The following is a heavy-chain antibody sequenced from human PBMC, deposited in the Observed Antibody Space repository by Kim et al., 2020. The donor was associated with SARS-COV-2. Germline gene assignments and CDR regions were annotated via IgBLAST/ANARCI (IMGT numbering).Heavy chain of an antibody. CDR3: AREFIYDFWSGYDRGWFDP. Sequence: SETLSLTCAVYGGSFSGYYWSWIRQPPGKGLEWIGEINHSGSTNYNPSLKSRVTISVDTSKNQFSLKLSSVTAADTAVYYCAREFIYDFWSGYDRGWFDPWGQGTLVTVSS. D-gene: IGHD3-3*01. J-gene: IGHJ5*02. V-gene: IGHV4-34*01. CDR1: GGSFSGYY. CDR2: INHSGST.